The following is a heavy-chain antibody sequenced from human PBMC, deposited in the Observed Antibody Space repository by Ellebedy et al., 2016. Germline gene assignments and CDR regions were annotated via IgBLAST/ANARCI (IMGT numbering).Heavy chain of an antibody. CDR3: ARQSGSGRYRVNWFDP. CDR2: IYYSGST. V-gene: IGHV4-39*01. CDR1: GGSISSSSYY. Sequence: SETLSLTCTVSGGSISSSSYYWGWIRQPPGKGLEWIGSIYYSGSTYYNPSLKSRVTISVDTSKNQFSLKLSSVTAADTAVYYCARQSGSGRYRVNWFDPWGQGTLVTVSS. D-gene: IGHD3-10*01. J-gene: IGHJ5*02.